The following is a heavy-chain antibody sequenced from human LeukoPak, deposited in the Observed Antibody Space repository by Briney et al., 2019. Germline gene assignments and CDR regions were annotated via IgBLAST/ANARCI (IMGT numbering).Heavy chain of an antibody. V-gene: IGHV3-7*04. CDR2: IKQDESEK. CDR3: ARADYFDY. Sequence: PGGSPRLSCAASGFTFSIYWMSWVRQAPGKGLEWVANIKQDESEKYYVDSVKGRFTISKDNAKNSLYLQMNSLRAEDTAVYYCARADYFDYWGQGTLVTVSS. J-gene: IGHJ4*02. CDR1: GFTFSIYW.